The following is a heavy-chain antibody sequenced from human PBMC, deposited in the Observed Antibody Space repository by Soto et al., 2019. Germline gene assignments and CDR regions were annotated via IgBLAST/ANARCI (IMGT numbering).Heavy chain of an antibody. CDR3: ARGVKYGAYSRWFDP. J-gene: IGHJ5*02. Sequence: GGSLRLSCAASGFSFSDVWMTWVRQAPGKGLECLACINPDGSEKYYVDSVKGRFTVSRDNARNPLYVQMNSLRADDTAVYFCARGVKYGAYSRWFDPWGQGTLVTVSS. CDR1: GFSFSDVW. CDR2: INPDGSEK. V-gene: IGHV3-7*03. D-gene: IGHD4-17*01.